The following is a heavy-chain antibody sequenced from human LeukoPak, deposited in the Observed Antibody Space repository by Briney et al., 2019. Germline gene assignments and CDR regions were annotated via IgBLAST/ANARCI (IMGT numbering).Heavy chain of an antibody. Sequence: GGSPRLSCAVSGITLSNYGMTWVRQAPGKGLEWVAGISDTGGRTNYADSVKGRFTISRDNPKNTLYLQMNSLRAEDTAVYFCAKRGVVIRVILVGFHKEAYYFDSWGQGALVTVSS. V-gene: IGHV3-23*01. J-gene: IGHJ4*02. CDR1: GITLSNYG. CDR3: AKRGVVIRVILVGFHKEAYYFDS. CDR2: ISDTGGRT. D-gene: IGHD3-22*01.